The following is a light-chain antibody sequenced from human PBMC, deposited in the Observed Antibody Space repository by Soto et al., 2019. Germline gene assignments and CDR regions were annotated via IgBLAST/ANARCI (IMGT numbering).Light chain of an antibody. CDR1: SSNIGSSY. J-gene: IGLJ2*01. CDR2: SNN. V-gene: IGLV1-47*02. Sequence: QSVLTQPPSASGTPGQRVTISCSGSSSNIGSSYVYWFQQLPGTAPKLLIYSNNQRPSGVPDRFSGSKSGSSASLAISGLRSEDESDFYCAAWDDSLSGVVFGGGTKLTVL. CDR3: AAWDDSLSGVV.